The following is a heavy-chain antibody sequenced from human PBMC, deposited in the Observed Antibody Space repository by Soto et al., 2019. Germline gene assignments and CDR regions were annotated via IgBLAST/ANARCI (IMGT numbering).Heavy chain of an antibody. D-gene: IGHD1-26*01. CDR2: ISGSSKTT. J-gene: IGHJ6*02. V-gene: IGHV3-23*01. Sequence: VGSLRLSCAASGFTFTSYALSWVRLAPGKGLEWISAISGSSKTTYYADSVKGRFTISRDNSKNTLYLQMNSLRAEDTAVYYCAKDLGDTSLYGMDVWGQGTTVTVSS. CDR3: AKDLGDTSLYGMDV. CDR1: GFTFTSYA.